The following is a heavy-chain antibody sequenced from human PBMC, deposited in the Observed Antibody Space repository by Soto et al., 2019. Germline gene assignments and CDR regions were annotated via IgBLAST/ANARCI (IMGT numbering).Heavy chain of an antibody. D-gene: IGHD6-13*01. J-gene: IGHJ6*02. CDR3: ARGQYSSSFMDV. CDR2: INHSGST. CDR1: GGSFSGYY. V-gene: IGHV4-34*01. Sequence: QVQLQQWGAGLLKPSETLSLTCAVYGGSFSGYYWSWIRQPPGKGLEWIGEINHSGSTNYNPSLKSRVTISVDTSKNQFSLKLSSVTAADTAVYYCARGQYSSSFMDVWGQGTTVTVSS.